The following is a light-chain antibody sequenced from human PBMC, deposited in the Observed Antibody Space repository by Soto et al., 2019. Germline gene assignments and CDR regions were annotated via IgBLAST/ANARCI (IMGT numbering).Light chain of an antibody. CDR3: LQDYTYPWT. CDR2: GAS. V-gene: IGKV1-6*01. J-gene: IGKJ1*01. CDR1: QGISNE. Sequence: IQMTQSPSSLSACVGDRVTITCRASQGISNELGWYQQRPGKAPKVLIYGASNLQSGVPSRFSGSASGTDFTLTISSLQPEDFATYYCLQDYTYPWTFGQGTKADIK.